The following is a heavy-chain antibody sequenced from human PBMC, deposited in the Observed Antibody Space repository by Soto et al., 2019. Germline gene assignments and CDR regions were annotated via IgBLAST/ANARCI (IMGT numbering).Heavy chain of an antibody. CDR3: ARVPTIWEFPQYYYYGMDV. J-gene: IGHJ6*02. V-gene: IGHV1-18*01. D-gene: IGHD1-26*01. CDR2: ISAYNGNT. Sequence: ASVKVSCKASGYTFTSYGISWVRQAPGQGLEWMGWISAYNGNTNYAQKLQGRVTMTTDTSTSTAYMELRSLRSDDTAVYYCARVPTIWEFPQYYYYGMDVWGQGTTVTVSS. CDR1: GYTFTSYG.